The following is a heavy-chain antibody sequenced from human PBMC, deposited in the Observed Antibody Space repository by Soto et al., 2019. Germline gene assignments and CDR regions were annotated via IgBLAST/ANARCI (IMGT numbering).Heavy chain of an antibody. V-gene: IGHV1-69*15. CDR2: IIPIFGSA. CDR1: GGTFSNYA. CDR3: AKDGGNDGYFGHWFDP. J-gene: IGHJ5*02. Sequence: QVQLVQSGAEVKKPGSSVKVSCKASGGTFSNYAITWVRQAPGQGLEWLGRIIPIFGSANYAQKFQGRVTSTADESTTPAYRELSSLRSDDTAVYYCAKDGGNDGYFGHWFDPWGQGTLVTVSS. D-gene: IGHD5-12*01.